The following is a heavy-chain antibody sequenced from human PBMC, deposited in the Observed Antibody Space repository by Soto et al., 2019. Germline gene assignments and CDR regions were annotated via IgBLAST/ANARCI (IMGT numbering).Heavy chain of an antibody. J-gene: IGHJ3*02. CDR3: AADLETMIVVPVCAFDI. V-gene: IGHV1-58*01. D-gene: IGHD3-22*01. Sequence: SVKVSCKASGYTFTSYAVQWVRQARGQRLEWIGWIVVGSGNTNYAQKFQERVTITRDMSTSTAYMELSSLRSEDTAVYYCAADLETMIVVPVCAFDIWGQGTMVTVSS. CDR1: GYTFTSYA. CDR2: IVVGSGNT.